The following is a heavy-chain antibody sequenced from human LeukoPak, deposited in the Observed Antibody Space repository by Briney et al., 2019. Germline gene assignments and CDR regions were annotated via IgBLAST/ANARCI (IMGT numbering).Heavy chain of an antibody. Sequence: GRSLRLSCAASGFTFDDYAMHWVRQAPGKGLEWVSGICWNSGSIGYADSVKGRFTISRDNAKNSLYLQMNSLRAEDTALYYCAKDTQRFTPDSSGSMFDPWGQGTLVTVSS. V-gene: IGHV3-9*01. J-gene: IGHJ5*02. CDR3: AKDTQRFTPDSSGSMFDP. D-gene: IGHD3-22*01. CDR2: ICWNSGSI. CDR1: GFTFDDYA.